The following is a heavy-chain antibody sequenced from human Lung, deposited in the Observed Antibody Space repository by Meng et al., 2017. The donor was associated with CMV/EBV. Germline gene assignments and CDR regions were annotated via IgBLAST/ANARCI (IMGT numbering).Heavy chain of an antibody. CDR1: GYSFTGGYY. Sequence: ASVXVSCKGSGYSFTGGYYMHWVRQAPGQGLEWMGWINTKRGGPNYGEKFQGRVTMTRDTSISTVYMEVSRLRPDDTAVYYCARESSNGYFDYWGQGTLVTVSS. J-gene: IGHJ4*02. D-gene: IGHD2-8*01. V-gene: IGHV1-2*02. CDR3: ARESSNGYFDY. CDR2: INTKRGGP.